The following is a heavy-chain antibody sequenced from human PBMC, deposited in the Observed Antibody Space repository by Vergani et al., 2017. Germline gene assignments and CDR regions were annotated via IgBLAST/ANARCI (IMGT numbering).Heavy chain of an antibody. J-gene: IGHJ3*02. V-gene: IGHV1-8*01. CDR1: GYTFTSYD. CDR2: MNPNSGNT. D-gene: IGHD2-2*02. CDR3: ARGPVFVVVPAAIRGNAFDI. Sequence: QVQLVQSGAEVKKPGASVKVSCKASGYTFTSYDINWVRQATGQGLEWMGWMNPNSGNTGYAQKFQGRVTMTRNNSISTAYMELSSLRSEDTAVYYCARGPVFVVVPAAIRGNAFDIWGQGTMVTVSS.